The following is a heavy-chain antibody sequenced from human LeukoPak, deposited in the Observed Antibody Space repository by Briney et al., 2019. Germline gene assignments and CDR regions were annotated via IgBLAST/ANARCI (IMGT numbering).Heavy chain of an antibody. Sequence: ASVKVSCKASGYTFTSYDINWVRQATGQGLEWMGWMNPNSGNTGYAQKFQGRVTITRNTPISTAYMELSSLKSEDTAVYYCARDYYDGSAYSYYYYYMDVWGKGTTVTVSS. CDR3: ARDYYDGSAYSYYYYYMDV. CDR1: GYTFTSYD. CDR2: MNPNSGNT. J-gene: IGHJ6*03. V-gene: IGHV1-8*01. D-gene: IGHD3-22*01.